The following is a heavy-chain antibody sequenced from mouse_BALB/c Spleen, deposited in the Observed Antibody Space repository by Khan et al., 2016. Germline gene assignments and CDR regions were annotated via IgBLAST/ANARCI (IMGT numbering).Heavy chain of an antibody. CDR1: GYTFTEYI. CDR2: FYPGSGSI. Sequence: QMQLEESGAELVKPGASVKLSCKASGYTFTEYIIHWVKQRSGQGLEWIGWFYPGSGSIKYNEKFKDKATLTADKSSSTVYMELSRLTSEDSAVYFCARHEGKTMITTVYFDYWGQCTTLTVSS. V-gene: IGHV1-62-2*01. CDR3: ARHEGKTMITTVYFDY. J-gene: IGHJ2*01. D-gene: IGHD2-4*01.